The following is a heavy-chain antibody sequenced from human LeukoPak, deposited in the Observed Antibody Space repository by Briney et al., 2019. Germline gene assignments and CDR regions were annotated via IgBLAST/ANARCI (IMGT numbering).Heavy chain of an antibody. CDR2: INHGGST. Sequence: NTSETLSLTCAVYGVSLSGYYWSWLRQSPGKGLEWIGEINHGGSTNYNPSLKSRVTMSEDTSKNHFSLKLISVTAADTAVYFCAREGRMSMGIEYGGQGTLVTVS. D-gene: IGHD4/OR15-4a*01. V-gene: IGHV4-34*01. CDR3: AREGRMSMGIEY. CDR1: GVSLSGYY. J-gene: IGHJ4*02.